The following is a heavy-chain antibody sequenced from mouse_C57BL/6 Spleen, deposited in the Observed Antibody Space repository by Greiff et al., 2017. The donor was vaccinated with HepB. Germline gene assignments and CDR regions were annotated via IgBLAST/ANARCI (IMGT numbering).Heavy chain of an antibody. CDR1: GYAFSSYW. J-gene: IGHJ4*01. V-gene: IGHV1-80*01. Sequence: VKLMESGAELVKPGASVKISCKASGYAFSSYWMNWVKQRPGKGLEWIGQIYPGDGDTNYNGKFKGKATLTADKSSSTAYMQLSSLTSEDSAVYVGARGPVRYAMDYWGQGTSVTVSS. CDR2: IYPGDGDT. CDR3: ARGPVRYAMDY.